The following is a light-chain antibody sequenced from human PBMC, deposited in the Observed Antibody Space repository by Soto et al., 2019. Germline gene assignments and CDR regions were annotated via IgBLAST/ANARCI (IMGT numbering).Light chain of an antibody. V-gene: IGKV3-20*01. J-gene: IGKJ1*01. Sequence: IVWTKSNSNLSLSPGGRATLSCRASQSVSNNYLAWYQQKPGQAPRLLIYGASNRATGIPDRFSGSGSGTDFTLTISRLEPEDFAVYYCQQYGSSGTFGQGTKVDIK. CDR2: GAS. CDR1: QSVSNNY. CDR3: QQYGSSGT.